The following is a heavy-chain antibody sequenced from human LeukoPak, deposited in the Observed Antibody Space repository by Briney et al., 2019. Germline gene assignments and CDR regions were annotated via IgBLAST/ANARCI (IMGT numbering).Heavy chain of an antibody. Sequence: GSSVKVSCKASGGTFSSYAISWVRQAPGQGLEWMGGIIPIFGTANYAHKFQGRVTITANESTSTAYTELSSLRSEDTAVYYCARASSLALQYYFDYYGQGTLVTVSA. CDR2: IIPIFGTA. CDR3: ARASSLALQYYFDY. CDR1: GGTFSSYA. J-gene: IGHJ4*02. V-gene: IGHV1-69*01.